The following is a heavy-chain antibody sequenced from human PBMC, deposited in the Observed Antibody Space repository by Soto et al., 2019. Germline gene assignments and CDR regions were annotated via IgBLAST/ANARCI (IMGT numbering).Heavy chain of an antibody. Sequence: ASVKVSCKASGYTFTSYGISWVRQAPGQGLEWMGWISAYNGNTNYAQKLQGRVTMTTGTSTSTAYMVLRSLRSDDTAVYYCARAIGDPNYYYYYYMDVWGKGTTVTVSS. CDR3: ARAIGDPNYYYYYYMDV. D-gene: IGHD2-21*01. CDR1: GYTFTSYG. V-gene: IGHV1-18*01. CDR2: ISAYNGNT. J-gene: IGHJ6*03.